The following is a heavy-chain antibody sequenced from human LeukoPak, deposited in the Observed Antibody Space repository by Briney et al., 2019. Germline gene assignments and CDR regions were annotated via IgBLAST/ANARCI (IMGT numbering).Heavy chain of an antibody. J-gene: IGHJ4*02. Sequence: PGGSLRLSCAASGFTFSRYDMSWGRQAPGKGLEWVSAISGSGSSTYYADSVKGRFTISRDTSKNTLYLQMNSLRAEDTAVYYCARGGGWVRYYFDYWGQGTLVTVSS. CDR3: ARGGGWVRYYFDY. V-gene: IGHV3-23*01. CDR1: GFTFSRYD. D-gene: IGHD3-10*01. CDR2: ISGSGSST.